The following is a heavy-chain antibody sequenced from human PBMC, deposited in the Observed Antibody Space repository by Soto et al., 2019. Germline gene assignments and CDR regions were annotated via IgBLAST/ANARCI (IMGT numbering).Heavy chain of an antibody. CDR1: GGTFSSYA. V-gene: IGHV1-69*12. J-gene: IGHJ6*02. CDR3: ASHKRWLQFNYYYGMDV. CDR2: IISIFGTA. Sequence: QVQLVQSGAEVKKPGSSVKVSCKASGGTFSSYAISWVRQAPGQGLEWMGGIISIFGTADYAQKFQGRVTITADESTSPANMELSSLRSEDTAVYYFASHKRWLQFNYYYGMDVLGQGTTVTVSS. D-gene: IGHD5-12*01.